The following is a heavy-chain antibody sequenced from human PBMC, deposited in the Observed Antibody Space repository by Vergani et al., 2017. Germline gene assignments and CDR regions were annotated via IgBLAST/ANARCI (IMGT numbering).Heavy chain of an antibody. CDR2: IIPIFGTP. CDR1: GGTFGNSA. J-gene: IGHJ4*02. Sequence: QVQLVQSGAEVKKPGSSVKVSCKVSGGTFGNSAVGWVRQAPGQGLEWVGGIIPIFGTPNYAQRYQDRVTITADESTNTVYMDLSSLRSEDTAIYYCARDPREGPLGNFPMLLYWGQGTLVTVSS. V-gene: IGHV1-69*12. CDR3: ARDPREGPLGNFPMLLY. D-gene: IGHD3-16*01.